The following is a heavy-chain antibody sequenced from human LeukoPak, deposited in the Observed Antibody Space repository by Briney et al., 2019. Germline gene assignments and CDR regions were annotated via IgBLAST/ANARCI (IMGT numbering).Heavy chain of an antibody. CDR2: INHSGST. Sequence: SETLSLTCAVYGGSFSGCYWSWIRQPPGKGLEWIGEINHSGSTNYNPSLKSRVTISVDTSKDQFSLKLSSVTAADTAVYYCARGGEDTRIEAYSLDYWGQGTLVTVSS. V-gene: IGHV4-34*01. CDR3: ARGGEDTRIEAYSLDY. CDR1: GGSFSGCY. D-gene: IGHD3-22*01. J-gene: IGHJ4*02.